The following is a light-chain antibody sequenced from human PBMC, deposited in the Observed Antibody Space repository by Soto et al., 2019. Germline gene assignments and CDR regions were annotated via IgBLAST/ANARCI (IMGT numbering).Light chain of an antibody. CDR3: QQAYISPFS. J-gene: IGKJ4*01. Sequence: DVQMTQSPSSVSASVVDRVTLTCRASRVSSNSVAWYQEKRGKAARLLIYAAFNLLGGVPLRFSGSGSGTHFLLTIRSLQPDAFATYYCQQAYISPFSFGGGTTVDIK. V-gene: IGKV1-12*02. CDR1: RVSSNS. CDR2: AAF.